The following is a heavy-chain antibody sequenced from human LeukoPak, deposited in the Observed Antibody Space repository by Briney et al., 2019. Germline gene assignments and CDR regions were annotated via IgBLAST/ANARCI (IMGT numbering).Heavy chain of an antibody. D-gene: IGHD3-10*01. J-gene: IGHJ4*02. Sequence: GGSLRLSCAASGFTFSSYNMNWVRQAPGKGLEWVSSISSSSSYIYYADSVKGRFTISRDNAKNSLYLQMNSLRAEDTAVYYCARATNMVRGDYYFDYWGQGTLVTVSS. CDR3: ARATNMVRGDYYFDY. CDR2: ISSSSSYI. CDR1: GFTFSSYN. V-gene: IGHV3-21*01.